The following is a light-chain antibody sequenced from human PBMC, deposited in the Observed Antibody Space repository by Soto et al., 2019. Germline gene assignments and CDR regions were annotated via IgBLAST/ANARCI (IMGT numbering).Light chain of an antibody. J-gene: IGKJ1*01. Sequence: DIALTESTGTLSLSPGERATLSCRASQSVSSNLAWYQQKPGQAPRLLIYGASTRATGIPARFSGSGSGTEFTLTISSLQYEDFAVYDCQQYNNWPWTFGQGTKVDIK. V-gene: IGKV3-15*01. CDR1: QSVSSN. CDR3: QQYNNWPWT. CDR2: GAS.